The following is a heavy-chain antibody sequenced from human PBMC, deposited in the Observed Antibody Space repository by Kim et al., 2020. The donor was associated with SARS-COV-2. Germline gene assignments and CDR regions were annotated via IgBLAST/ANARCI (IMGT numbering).Heavy chain of an antibody. CDR2: FAVGDGYT. J-gene: IGHJ4*02. CDR1: GFTFSSSA. V-gene: IGHV3-23*01. CDR3: AKVYYYDSGGYHYYFDS. D-gene: IGHD3-22*01. Sequence: GGSLRLSCAASGFTFSSSAVSWVRQAPGKGLEWVSAFAVGDGYTYYAESVKGRFTVSRDISKNTLYLQMNSLRAEDTALYYCAKVYYYDSGGYHYYFDSWGQGTLVTVSS.